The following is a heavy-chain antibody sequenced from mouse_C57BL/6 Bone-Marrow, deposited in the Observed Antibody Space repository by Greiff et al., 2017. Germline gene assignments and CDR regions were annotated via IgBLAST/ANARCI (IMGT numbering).Heavy chain of an antibody. D-gene: IGHD1-1*01. Sequence: EVQLVESGGGLVQPGGSMKLSCAASGFTFSDAWMDWVRQSPEKGLEWVAEIRNKANNHATYYAESVKGRFTISRDDSKSSVYLQMNSLRAEDTGIYYCTRRGYYYGSSWYWYFDVWGTGTTVTGSS. V-gene: IGHV6-6*01. CDR3: TRRGYYYGSSWYWYFDV. J-gene: IGHJ1*03. CDR1: GFTFSDAW. CDR2: IRNKANNHAT.